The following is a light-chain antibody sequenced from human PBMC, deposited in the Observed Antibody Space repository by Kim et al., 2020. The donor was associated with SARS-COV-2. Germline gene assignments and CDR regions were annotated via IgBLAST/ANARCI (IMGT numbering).Light chain of an antibody. J-gene: IGKJ2*01. Sequence: DIQMTQSPSTLSASVGYRVTITCRASQSISSWLAWYQQKPGKAPKLLIYKASSLESGVPSRFSGSGSGTEFTLTISSLQPDDFATYYCQQYNTQYTFGQGTKLEI. CDR3: QQYNTQYT. CDR2: KAS. V-gene: IGKV1-5*03. CDR1: QSISSW.